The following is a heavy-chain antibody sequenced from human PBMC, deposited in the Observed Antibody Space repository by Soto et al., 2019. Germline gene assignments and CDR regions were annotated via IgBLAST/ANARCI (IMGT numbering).Heavy chain of an antibody. CDR1: GFTFSNAW. CDR2: IKSKTDGGTT. V-gene: IGHV3-15*01. D-gene: IGHD2-2*01. J-gene: IGHJ6*02. CDR3: TTGYCSSTSCYLGMDV. Sequence: GSLRLSCAASGFTFSNAWMSWVRQAPGKGLEWVGRIKSKTDGGTTDYAAPVKGRFTISRDDSKNTLYLQMNSLKTEDTAVYYCTTGYCSSTSCYLGMDVWGQGTTVTVSS.